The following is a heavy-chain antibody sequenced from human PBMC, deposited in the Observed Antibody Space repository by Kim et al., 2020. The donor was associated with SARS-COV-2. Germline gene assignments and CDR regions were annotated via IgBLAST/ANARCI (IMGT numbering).Heavy chain of an antibody. CDR1: GFTFGDYA. Sequence: GGSLRLSCTASGFTFGDYAMSWFRQAPGKGLEWVGFIRSKAYGGTTEYAASVKGKFTISRDDSKSIAYLHMNSLKTEDTAVYYCTRDPGRYFDPNWFDPWGQGTLVPVSS. D-gene: IGHD3-9*01. CDR2: IRSKAYGGTT. J-gene: IGHJ5*02. CDR3: TRDPGRYFDPNWFDP. V-gene: IGHV3-49*03.